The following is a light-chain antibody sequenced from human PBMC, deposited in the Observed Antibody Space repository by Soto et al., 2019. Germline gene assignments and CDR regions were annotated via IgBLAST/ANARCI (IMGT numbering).Light chain of an antibody. J-gene: IGLJ1*01. CDR3: SSYTTSSSYV. CDR2: DVT. CDR1: SRDVGGYIY. Sequence: QSMLTQPGSLSGSPGQSSTISCTGTSRDVGGYIYVSWYQQHPGKAPKLMIYDVTSRPSGVSYRFSGSKYGNTASLTISGLQAEDEADYYCSSYTTSSSYVFGTGTKVTV. V-gene: IGLV2-14*01.